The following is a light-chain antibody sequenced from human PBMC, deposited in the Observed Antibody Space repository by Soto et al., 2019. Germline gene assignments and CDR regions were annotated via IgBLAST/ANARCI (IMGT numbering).Light chain of an antibody. CDR3: QVWDASSDHFV. J-gene: IGLJ1*01. Sequence: SSELTQAPSVSVAPGQTARITFGGAKIGGKIVNWYQQRPGQTPMLVVYDDSARPSGIPERFSGSNSGNAATLTISRVEAGDEADYYCQVWDASSDHFVFGAGTKLTVL. CDR2: DDS. V-gene: IGLV3-21*02. CDR1: KIGGKI.